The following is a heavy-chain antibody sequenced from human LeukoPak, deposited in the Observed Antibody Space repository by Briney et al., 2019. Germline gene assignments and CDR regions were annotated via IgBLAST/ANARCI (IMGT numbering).Heavy chain of an antibody. CDR3: ARIVSIQLWFHGMDV. CDR2: IYYSGST. J-gene: IGHJ6*02. D-gene: IGHD5-18*01. Sequence: PSETLSLTCTVSGGSFSSYYWSWIRQPPGKGLEWIGYIYYSGSTNYNPSLKSRVTISVDTSKNQFSLKLSSVTAADTAVYYCARIVSIQLWFHGMDVWGQGTTVTVSS. CDR1: GGSFSSYY. V-gene: IGHV4-59*08.